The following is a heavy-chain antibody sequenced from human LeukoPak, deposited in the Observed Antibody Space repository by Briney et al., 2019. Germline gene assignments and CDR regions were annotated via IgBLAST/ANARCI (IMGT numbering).Heavy chain of an antibody. D-gene: IGHD2-2*01. V-gene: IGHV4-59*08. CDR2: IHYTGST. J-gene: IGHJ4*02. CDR1: GGSISGYY. CDR3: ARLSKDTVVLPAAMAHYFDY. Sequence: SETLSLTCTVSGGSISGYYWSWIRQPPGKGLQFIGYIHYTGSTHYNPSLESRVTLSADTSKNQFPLKLRSVTAADTAVYYCARLSKDTVVLPAAMAHYFDYWGQGTLVTVSS.